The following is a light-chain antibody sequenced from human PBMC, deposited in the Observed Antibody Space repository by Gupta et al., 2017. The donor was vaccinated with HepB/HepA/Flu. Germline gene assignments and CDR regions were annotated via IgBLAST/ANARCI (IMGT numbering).Light chain of an antibody. CDR3: RTYASSLDEVV. CDR1: SSNIRAKSD. CDR2: GVT. J-gene: IGLJ2*01. V-gene: IGLV1-40*01. Sequence: QSVLTQPPSVSGSPWQRVTISCTGSSSNIRAKSDVHWHQQVPGKAPKLLIFGVTNRPSGVTDRFSGSKSGSSASLAITGLQAEDEADYYCRTYASSLDEVVFGGGTKLTVL.